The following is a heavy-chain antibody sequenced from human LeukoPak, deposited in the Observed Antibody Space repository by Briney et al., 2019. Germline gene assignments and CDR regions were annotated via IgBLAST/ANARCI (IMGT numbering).Heavy chain of an antibody. D-gene: IGHD3-10*01. CDR1: GFIFSSYS. J-gene: IGHJ4*02. V-gene: IGHV3-21*01. CDR3: ARDSGSGSYSAY. CDR2: ISSSGSYI. Sequence: GSLRLSCAASGFIFSSYSMNWVRQAPGKGLEWVSSISSSGSYIYYADSVKGRFTISRDNATNSLYLQMNSLRAEDTAVYYCARDSGSGSYSAYWGLGTRVTVSS.